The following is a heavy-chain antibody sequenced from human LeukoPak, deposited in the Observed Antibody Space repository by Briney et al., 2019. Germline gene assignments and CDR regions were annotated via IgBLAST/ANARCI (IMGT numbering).Heavy chain of an antibody. CDR1: GGSFSGYY. Sequence: SETLSLTCAVYGGSFSGYYWSWIRQPPGEGLEWIGEINHSGSTNYNPSLKSRVTISVDTSKNQFSLKLSSVTAADTAVYYCARRYSSSWSHSYYYYMDVWGKGTTVTVSS. CDR2: INHSGST. CDR3: ARRYSSSWSHSYYYYMDV. J-gene: IGHJ6*03. D-gene: IGHD6-13*01. V-gene: IGHV4-34*01.